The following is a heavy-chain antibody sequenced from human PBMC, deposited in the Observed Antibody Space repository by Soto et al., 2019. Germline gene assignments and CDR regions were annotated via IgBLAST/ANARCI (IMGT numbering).Heavy chain of an antibody. CDR1: GFTFSGYG. Sequence: PGGSLRLSFVGSGFTFSGYGMAWVRQAPGRGLEGVASISSRSTSIDYADSVTGRFTISRDNAKNLLSLQMSSVRGEDTALYYCAKFTEPGYSSIWYYFEYWGQGTPVTVSS. CDR2: ISSRSTSI. V-gene: IGHV3-21*06. D-gene: IGHD6-19*01. CDR3: AKFTEPGYSSIWYYFEY. J-gene: IGHJ4*02.